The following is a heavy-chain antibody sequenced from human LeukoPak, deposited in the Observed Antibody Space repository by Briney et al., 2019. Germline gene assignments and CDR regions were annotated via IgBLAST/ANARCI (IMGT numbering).Heavy chain of an antibody. CDR3: VRDPPRDTAMVWKY. CDR1: GFTFSSYS. J-gene: IGHJ4*02. V-gene: IGHV3-48*01. D-gene: IGHD5-18*01. CDR2: ISSSSSTI. Sequence: GGSLRLSCAASGFTFSSYSMNWVRQAPGKGLEWVSYISSSSSTIYYADSVKGRFTISRDNSENTLYLQMNSLRTEDTAVYYCVRDPPRDTAMVWKYWGQGTLVTVSS.